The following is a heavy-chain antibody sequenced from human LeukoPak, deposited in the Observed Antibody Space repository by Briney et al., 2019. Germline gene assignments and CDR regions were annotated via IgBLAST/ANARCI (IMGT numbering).Heavy chain of an antibody. J-gene: IGHJ6*02. CDR2: INAGNGNK. V-gene: IGHV1-3*01. CDR3: ARDLGSSGWYLTSYYYYGMDV. D-gene: IGHD6-19*01. Sequence: ASVKVSCKASGYTFTSYAMHWVRQAPGQRLEWMGWINAGNGNKKYSQKFQGRVTITRDTSASTAYMELSSLRSEDTAVYYCARDLGSSGWYLTSYYYYGMDVWGQGTTVTVSS. CDR1: GYTFTSYA.